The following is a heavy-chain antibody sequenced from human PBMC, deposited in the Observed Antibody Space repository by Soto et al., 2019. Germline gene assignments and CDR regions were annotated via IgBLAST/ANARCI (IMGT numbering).Heavy chain of an antibody. CDR3: ARGRVFGVVIKNYYGMDV. V-gene: IGHV4-34*01. Sequence: ASETLSLTCAVYGGSFSGYYWSWIRQPPGKGLEWIGEINHSGSTNYNPSLKSRVTISVDTSKNQFSLKLSSVTAADTAVYYCARGRVFGVVIKNYYGMDVWGQGTTVTVSS. D-gene: IGHD3-3*01. CDR2: INHSGST. CDR1: GGSFSGYY. J-gene: IGHJ6*02.